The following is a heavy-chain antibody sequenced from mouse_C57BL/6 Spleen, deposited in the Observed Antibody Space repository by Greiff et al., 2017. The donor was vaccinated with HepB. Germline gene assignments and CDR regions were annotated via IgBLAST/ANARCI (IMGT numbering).Heavy chain of an antibody. V-gene: IGHV1-82*01. J-gene: IGHJ4*01. Sequence: QVQLQQSGPELVKPGASVKISCKASGYAFSSSWMNWVKQRPGKGLEWSGRIYPGDGDTNYNGKFKGKATLTADKSSSTAYMQLSSLTSEDSAVYFCARRIAKEDYWGQGTSVTVSS. D-gene: IGHD1-3*01. CDR3: ARRIAKEDY. CDR2: IYPGDGDT. CDR1: GYAFSSSW.